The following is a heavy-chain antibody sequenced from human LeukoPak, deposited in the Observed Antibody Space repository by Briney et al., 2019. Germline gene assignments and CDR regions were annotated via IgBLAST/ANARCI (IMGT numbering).Heavy chain of an antibody. V-gene: IGHV3-48*03. CDR3: ARSFVVVVGATRISWFDP. Sequence: PGGSLRLSCAASGFTFSSYEMNWVRQAPGKGLEWVSYISSSGSTIYYADSVRGRFTISRDNAKISLYLQMNSLRAEDTAVYYCARSFVVVVGATRISWFDPGGQGTLVTVFS. CDR1: GFTFSSYE. D-gene: IGHD2-15*01. CDR2: ISSSGSTI. J-gene: IGHJ5*02.